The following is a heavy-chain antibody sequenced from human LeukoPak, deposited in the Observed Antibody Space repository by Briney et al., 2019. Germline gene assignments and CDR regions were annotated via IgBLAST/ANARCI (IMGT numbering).Heavy chain of an antibody. CDR1: GFTFDDYA. CDR2: ISWNSGSI. CDR3: VAMVRGVIPY. D-gene: IGHD3-10*01. J-gene: IGHJ4*02. Sequence: GRSLRLSCAASGFTFDDYAMHWVRQAPGKGLEWVSGISWNSGSIGYADSVKGRFTISRDNAKNSLYLQMNSLRAEDMALYYCVAMVRGVIPYWGQGTLVTVST. V-gene: IGHV3-9*03.